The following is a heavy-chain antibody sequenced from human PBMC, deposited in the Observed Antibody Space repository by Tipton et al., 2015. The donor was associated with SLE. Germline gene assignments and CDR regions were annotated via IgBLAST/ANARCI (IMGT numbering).Heavy chain of an antibody. D-gene: IGHD4-23*01. Sequence: SLRLSCAASGFTFDDYTMHWVRQAPGKGLEWVSLISWDGGSTYYADSVKGRFTISRDNSKNSLYLQMNSLRTEDTALYYCVRWDYGGKQGNYAFDIWGQGTTVTVSS. J-gene: IGHJ3*02. CDR1: GFTFDDYT. V-gene: IGHV3-43*01. CDR2: ISWDGGST. CDR3: VRWDYGGKQGNYAFDI.